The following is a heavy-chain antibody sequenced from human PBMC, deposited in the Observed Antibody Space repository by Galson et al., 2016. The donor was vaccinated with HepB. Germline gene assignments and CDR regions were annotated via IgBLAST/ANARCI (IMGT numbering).Heavy chain of an antibody. V-gene: IGHV3-7*01. CDR3: ARGASATTG. J-gene: IGHJ4*02. D-gene: IGHD1-14*01. Sequence: SLRLSCAASGFSFSYYWMSWVRQAPGKGLEWVANIKQDGSDKYYVDSVRGRFSISRDNTKNSLYLQMNSLRAEDTAVYYCARGASATTGWGQGSRVTVSS. CDR1: GFSFSYYW. CDR2: IKQDGSDK.